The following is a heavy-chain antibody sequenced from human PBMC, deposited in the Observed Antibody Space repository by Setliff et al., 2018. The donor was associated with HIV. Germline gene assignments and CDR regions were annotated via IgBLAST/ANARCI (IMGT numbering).Heavy chain of an antibody. CDR3: ARGGRYYLPGIAVAGIQRNWFDP. CDR1: GGSSIGQGFA. D-gene: IGHD6-19*01. V-gene: IGHV4-39*07. Sequence: SETLSLTCTVSGGSSIGQGFASTWIRQSPGKGLEWIGDVSYSGSTYYNPSLKSRVTISVDMSKNQFSLKLTSVTAADTAVYYCARGGRYYLPGIAVAGIQRNWFDPWGQGALVTVSS. CDR2: VSYSGST. J-gene: IGHJ5*02.